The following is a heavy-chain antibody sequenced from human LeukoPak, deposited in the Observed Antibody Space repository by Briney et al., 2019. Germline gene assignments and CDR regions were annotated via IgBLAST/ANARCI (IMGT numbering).Heavy chain of an antibody. V-gene: IGHV1-2*02. D-gene: IGHD3-9*01. Sequence: ASVKVSCKASGGSFSSNSISWVRQAPGQGLEWMGGINPNSGDTNYAQKFQGRVTMTRDTSISTAYMELSRLTSDDTAVYYCARGDHYDVLTGFQTPSHLSDYWGQGTLVTVSS. CDR3: ARGDHYDVLTGFQTPSHLSDY. CDR2: INPNSGDT. CDR1: GGSFSSNS. J-gene: IGHJ4*02.